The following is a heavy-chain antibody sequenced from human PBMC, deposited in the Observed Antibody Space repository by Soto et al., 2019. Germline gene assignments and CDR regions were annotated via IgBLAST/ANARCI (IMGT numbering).Heavy chain of an antibody. CDR2: ISAYNGNT. Sequence: QVQQVQSGAEVKKPGASVKVSCKASGYTFTSYGISWVRQAPGQGLEWMGWISAYNGNTNFAQNLQGRGTMTTDTSTSTADMALRSLRSDETAGYYCARVPEGNWFDPWGQGTLVTVSS. CDR1: GYTFTSYG. CDR3: ARVPEGNWFDP. V-gene: IGHV1-18*01. J-gene: IGHJ5*02.